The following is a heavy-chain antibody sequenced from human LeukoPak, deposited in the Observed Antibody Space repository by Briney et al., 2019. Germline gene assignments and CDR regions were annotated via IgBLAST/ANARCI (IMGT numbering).Heavy chain of an antibody. V-gene: IGHV3-11*04. J-gene: IGHJ4*02. Sequence: GGSLRLSCAASGFTFSDYYMSWTRQAPGKGLECISYISSSSSGSTIYNADSVKGRFTISRDNAKNSLNLQMNSLRAEDTAVYYCALGYCSSASCLPTFDYWGQGALVTVSS. CDR1: GFTFSDYY. D-gene: IGHD2-2*01. CDR3: ALGYCSSASCLPTFDY. CDR2: ISSSSSGSTI.